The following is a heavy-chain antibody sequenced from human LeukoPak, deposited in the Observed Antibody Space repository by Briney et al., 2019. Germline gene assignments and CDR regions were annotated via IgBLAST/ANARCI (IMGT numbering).Heavy chain of an antibody. D-gene: IGHD6-6*01. J-gene: IGHJ3*02. Sequence: KSSETLSLTCTVSGGSISSYYWSWIRQPPGKGLEWIGYIYYSGSTNYNPSLKSRVTISVDTSKNQFSLKLSSVTAADTAVYYCARHRYESIYPDAFDIWGQGTMVTVSS. CDR1: GGSISSYY. CDR3: ARHRYESIYPDAFDI. CDR2: IYYSGST. V-gene: IGHV4-59*08.